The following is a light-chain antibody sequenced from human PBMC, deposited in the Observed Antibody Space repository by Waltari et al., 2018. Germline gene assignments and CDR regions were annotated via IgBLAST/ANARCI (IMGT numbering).Light chain of an antibody. CDR2: DVS. CDR3: SSYTSSSTRVV. Sequence: QSALTQPASVSGSPGQSITISCTGTSSDVGGYNYVSWYQQHPGKAPKLMIYDVSNRPSGVPNRFSGSKSGNTASLTISGLQAEDEADYYCSSYTSSSTRVVFGGGTKLTVL. J-gene: IGLJ2*01. V-gene: IGLV2-14*03. CDR1: SSDVGGYNY.